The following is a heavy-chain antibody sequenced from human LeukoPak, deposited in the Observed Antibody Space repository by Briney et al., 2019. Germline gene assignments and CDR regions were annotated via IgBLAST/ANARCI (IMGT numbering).Heavy chain of an antibody. CDR1: EFTFSSYW. CDR3: ARDDSSGYYSY. CDR2: IKQDGSEK. Sequence: GGSLRLSCAASEFTFSSYWMSWVRQAPGKGLEWVANIKQDGSEKYYVDSVKGRFTISRDNAKNSLYLQMNSLRAEDTAVYYCARDDSSGYYSYWGQGTLVTVSS. V-gene: IGHV3-7*01. D-gene: IGHD3-22*01. J-gene: IGHJ4*02.